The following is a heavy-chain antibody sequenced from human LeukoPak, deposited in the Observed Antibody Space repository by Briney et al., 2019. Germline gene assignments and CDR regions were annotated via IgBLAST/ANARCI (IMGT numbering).Heavy chain of an antibody. CDR3: AKYGGVVITYVDY. CDR2: ISTNGAST. CDR1: GFILGNYA. D-gene: IGHD3-22*01. Sequence: GGSLRLSCVASGFILGNYAMSWVRQAPGKGLEWVSAISTNGASTYYADSVKGRFTISRDNSKNTLYLQMNSLRAEDTAVYYCAKYGGVVITYVDYWGQGTLVTVSS. V-gene: IGHV3-23*01. J-gene: IGHJ4*02.